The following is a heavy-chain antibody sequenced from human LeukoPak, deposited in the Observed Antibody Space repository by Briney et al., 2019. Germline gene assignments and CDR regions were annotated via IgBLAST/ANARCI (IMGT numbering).Heavy chain of an antibody. J-gene: IGHJ4*02. CDR2: IFHSGST. CDR3: ARHPGFGEADY. CDR1: GGSLSSSDYY. Sequence: SQTLSLTCTISGGSLSSSDYYWGWIRQPPGVGLEWIGNIFHSGSTYYNPSLKSRVTISIDTSKNHLSLNLSSVTAADTAVYSCARHPGFGEADYWGQGTLVTVSS. V-gene: IGHV4-39*01. D-gene: IGHD3-10*01.